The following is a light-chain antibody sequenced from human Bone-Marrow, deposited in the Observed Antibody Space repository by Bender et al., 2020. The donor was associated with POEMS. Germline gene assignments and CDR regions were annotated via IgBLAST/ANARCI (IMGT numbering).Light chain of an antibody. CDR3: VAWDASLNGWV. J-gene: IGLJ3*02. CDR1: RSNIGRNT. Sequence: QSVLTQPPSASGTPGQRVTISCSGSRSNIGRNTVNWYQQVPGTAPKALIYSSNRRPSGVPDRFSASRSGASASLVIGGLQSEDEAIYFCVAWDASLNGWVFGGGTKLTVL. CDR2: SSN. V-gene: IGLV1-44*01.